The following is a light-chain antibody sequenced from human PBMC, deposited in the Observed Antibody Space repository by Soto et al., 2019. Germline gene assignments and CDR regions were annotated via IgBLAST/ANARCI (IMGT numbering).Light chain of an antibody. Sequence: EIVLTQSPATLSLSPGERATLSCRASLTVSDNYLAWYQQKAGQAPRLVIYDASSRATGISDRFSASGSGTDFTLTISRLEPEDFAVYYCQQYSNAPLTFGQGTKVDI. J-gene: IGKJ1*01. CDR1: LTVSDNY. CDR3: QQYSNAPLT. CDR2: DAS. V-gene: IGKV3-20*01.